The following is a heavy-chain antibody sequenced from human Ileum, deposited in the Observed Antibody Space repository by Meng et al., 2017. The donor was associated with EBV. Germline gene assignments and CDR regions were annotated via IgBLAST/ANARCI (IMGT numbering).Heavy chain of an antibody. Sequence: LEEVGPGLGNPSQTLSLTCAVSGGSISRGGHSWSWIRQPPGKGLEWIGDIQHSGSTYYNPSLKSRVTISVDRSRNQFSLKLSSVTAADTAVYYCARAHPVVYFFDYWGQGTLVTVSS. CDR3: ARAHPVVYFFDY. CDR1: GGSISRGGHS. V-gene: IGHV4-30-2*01. D-gene: IGHD4-23*01. CDR2: IQHSGST. J-gene: IGHJ4*02.